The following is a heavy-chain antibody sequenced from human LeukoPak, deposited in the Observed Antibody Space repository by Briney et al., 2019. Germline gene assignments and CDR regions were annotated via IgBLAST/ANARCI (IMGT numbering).Heavy chain of an antibody. CDR2: INGDGSTT. J-gene: IGHJ4*02. CDR1: GFSFSGYW. CDR3: VRGGLMGATDY. V-gene: IGHV3-74*01. D-gene: IGHD1-26*01. Sequence: PGGSLRLSCAAPGFSFSGYWMHWVRQAPGKGLVWISYINGDGSTTNHADFAEGRFTISRDNAKNTLYLQMNSLRVEDTAVYYCVRGGLMGATDYWGQGTLVTVSS.